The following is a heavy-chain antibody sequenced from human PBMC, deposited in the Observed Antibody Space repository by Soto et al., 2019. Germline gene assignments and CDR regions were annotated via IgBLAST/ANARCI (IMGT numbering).Heavy chain of an antibody. CDR3: SRDGLVGASGGDFDY. Sequence: QVQLVQSGAEVKKPGSSVKVSCKASGGTFSSYAISWVRQAPGQGLEWMGGIIPIFGTANYAQKFQGRVTDTADEYASAAYMELCSRRSEDTAVYDCSRDGLVGASGGDFDYWGQGTLVTFSS. CDR1: GGTFSSYA. D-gene: IGHD1-26*01. J-gene: IGHJ4*02. V-gene: IGHV1-69*01. CDR2: IIPIFGTA.